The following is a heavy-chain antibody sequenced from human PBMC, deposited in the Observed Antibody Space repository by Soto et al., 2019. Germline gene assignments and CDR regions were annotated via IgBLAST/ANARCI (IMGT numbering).Heavy chain of an antibody. CDR3: ARDPKDSGSYGMDV. Sequence: QVQLVQSGAEVKKPGASVKVSCKASGYTFTGYYMHWVPQAPGQGLAWMGWINPNSGGTNYAQKFQGWVTMNRDTSISTAYMELSRLRSDDTAVYYCARDPKDSGSYGMDVWGQGTTVTVSS. D-gene: IGHD3-10*01. V-gene: IGHV1-2*04. CDR2: INPNSGGT. CDR1: GYTFTGYY. J-gene: IGHJ6*02.